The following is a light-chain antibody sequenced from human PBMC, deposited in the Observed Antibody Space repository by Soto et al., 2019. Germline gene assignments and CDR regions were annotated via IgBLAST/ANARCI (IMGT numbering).Light chain of an antibody. Sequence: IVLTQSPGTLSLSPGERATLSCRASQSVSGSHLSWYQQKPGQAPRLLINAASSRATGIPDRFSGSASGTDFTLTISRLEPEDFAVYYCQQYGSSPWTFGQGTKLEIK. CDR1: QSVSGSH. J-gene: IGKJ1*01. CDR3: QQYGSSPWT. V-gene: IGKV3-20*01. CDR2: AAS.